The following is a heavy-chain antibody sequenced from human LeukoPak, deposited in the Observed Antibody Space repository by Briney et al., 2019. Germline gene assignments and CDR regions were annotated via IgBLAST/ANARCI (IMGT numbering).Heavy chain of an antibody. CDR2: INHRGHT. D-gene: IGHD4-23*01. CDR3: ERDPTTVVTLPYYFDF. V-gene: IGHV4-34*01. J-gene: IGHJ4*02. Sequence: PSETLSLTCAVYGGSFIGYHWHWIRQTPEKGLEWIGEINHRGHTNYNPSLESRVTISVDTSKNQFSLKLRSVTAADTAVYYCERDPTTVVTLPYYFDFWGPGTLVTVSS. CDR1: GGSFIGYH.